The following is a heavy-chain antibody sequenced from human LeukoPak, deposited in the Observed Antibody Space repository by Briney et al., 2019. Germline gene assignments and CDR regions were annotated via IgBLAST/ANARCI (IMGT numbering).Heavy chain of an antibody. Sequence: GGSLRLSCAASGFTFSGYEMNWVRQAPGKRLEWVSYISSSGSTIFYADSVKGRFTISRDNAKNSLYLQMNSLRAEDTAIYYCARGLGYYGSGSYCLDYWGQGTLVTVSS. CDR1: GFTFSGYE. D-gene: IGHD3-10*01. CDR3: ARGLGYYGSGSYCLDY. CDR2: ISSSGSTI. J-gene: IGHJ4*02. V-gene: IGHV3-48*03.